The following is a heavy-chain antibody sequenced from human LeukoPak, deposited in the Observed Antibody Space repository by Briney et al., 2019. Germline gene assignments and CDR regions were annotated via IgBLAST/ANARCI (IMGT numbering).Heavy chain of an antibody. Sequence: GGSLRLSCAASGFTFSSYWMSWVRQAPGKGLEWVSSISSSSSYIYYADSVKGRFTISRDNAKNSLYLQMNSLRAEDTAVYYCARDYSSSWYDYFDYWGQGTLVTVSS. V-gene: IGHV3-21*01. CDR3: ARDYSSSWYDYFDY. CDR2: ISSSSSYI. CDR1: GFTFSSYW. J-gene: IGHJ4*02. D-gene: IGHD6-13*01.